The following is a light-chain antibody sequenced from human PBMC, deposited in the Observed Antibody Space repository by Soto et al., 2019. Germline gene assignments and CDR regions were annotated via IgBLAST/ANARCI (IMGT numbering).Light chain of an antibody. CDR3: LQDYDYQYT. J-gene: IGKJ2*01. Sequence: AIQMTQSPSSLSASVGDRVTITCRASQGIRDDLAWYQQKPGKAPKLLIYAASNLQSGVPSRFSGSGSGTDLTLIISSLQPEDFATYYCLQDYDYQYTFGQGTKLEIK. CDR1: QGIRDD. CDR2: AAS. V-gene: IGKV1-6*01.